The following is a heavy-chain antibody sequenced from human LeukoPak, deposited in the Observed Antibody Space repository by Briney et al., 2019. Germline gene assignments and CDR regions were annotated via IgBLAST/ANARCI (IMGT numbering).Heavy chain of an antibody. Sequence: SETLSLTRAVYGGSFSGYYWSWIRQPPGKGLEWIGEINHSGSTNYNPSLKSRVTISVDTSKNQFSLKLSSVTAADTAVYYCARELRGTGSGGRAAGWHFDYWGQGTLVTVSS. CDR2: INHSGST. D-gene: IGHD2-15*01. CDR3: ARELRGTGSGGRAAGWHFDY. V-gene: IGHV4-34*01. CDR1: GGSFSGYY. J-gene: IGHJ4*02.